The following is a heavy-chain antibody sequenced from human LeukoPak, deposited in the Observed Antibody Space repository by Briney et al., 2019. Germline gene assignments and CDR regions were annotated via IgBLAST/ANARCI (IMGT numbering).Heavy chain of an antibody. J-gene: IGHJ4*02. V-gene: IGHV1-69*05. CDR1: GGTFSSYA. CDR3: AGGAARPYGDY. Sequence: SVKVSCKASGGTFSSYAISWVRQAPGQGLEWMGGIIPIFGTANYAQKLQGRVTMTTDTSTSTAYMELRSLRSDDTAVYYCAGGAARPYGDYWGQGTLVTVSS. CDR2: IIPIFGTA. D-gene: IGHD6-6*01.